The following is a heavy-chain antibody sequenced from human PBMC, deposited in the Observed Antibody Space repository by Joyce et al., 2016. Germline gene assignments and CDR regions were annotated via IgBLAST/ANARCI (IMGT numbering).Heavy chain of an antibody. CDR3: ARGARVYHHFGSRSHYYDHFDH. CDR1: GGTFSSNA. Sequence: QVQLVQSGAEVKKRGSSVRVSCKASGGTFSSNAINWVRQAPGQGLEWMGGIIPLFGAADYARKFQDRATISADRSTTTVHMEVSSLRSEDTAVYFCARGARVYHHFGSRSHYYDHFDHWGQGTPVTVSS. CDR2: IIPLFGAA. V-gene: IGHV1-69*06. J-gene: IGHJ4*02. D-gene: IGHD3-10*01.